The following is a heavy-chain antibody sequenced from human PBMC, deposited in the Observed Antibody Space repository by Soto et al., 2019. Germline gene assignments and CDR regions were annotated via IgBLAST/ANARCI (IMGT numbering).Heavy chain of an antibody. J-gene: IGHJ6*03. CDR1: GGSFSGYY. V-gene: IGHV4-34*01. Sequence: SETLSLTCAVYGGSFSGYYWSWIRQPPGKGLEWIGEINHSGSTNYNPSLKSRVTISVDTSKNQFSLKLSSVTAADTAVYYCARHRSDSGYDYYYMDVWGKGTTVTVSS. CDR3: ARHRSDSGYDYYYMDV. D-gene: IGHD1-26*01. CDR2: INHSGST.